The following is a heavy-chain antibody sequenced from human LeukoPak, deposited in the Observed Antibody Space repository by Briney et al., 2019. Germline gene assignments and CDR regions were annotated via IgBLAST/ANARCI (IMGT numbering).Heavy chain of an antibody. Sequence: GESLKISCKGSGYSFTSYWIGWVRQMPGKGPEWMGIVYPGDSDTRYRPSFQGQVTISADKSISTAYLQWSSLKASDTAIYYCARCSTAWPLDYCGEGALVSVSS. D-gene: IGHD2-8*02. CDR1: GYSFTSYW. V-gene: IGHV5-51*01. J-gene: IGHJ4*02. CDR2: VYPGDSDT. CDR3: ARCSTAWPLDY.